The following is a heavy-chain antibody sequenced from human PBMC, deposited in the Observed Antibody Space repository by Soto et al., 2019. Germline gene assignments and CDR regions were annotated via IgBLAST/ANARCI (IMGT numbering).Heavy chain of an antibody. CDR2: IKQDGSEK. CDR1: GFTVSSKY. D-gene: IGHD2-15*01. J-gene: IGHJ4*02. Sequence: GGSLRLSCAASGFTVSSKYMSWVRQAPGKGLEWVANIKQDGSEKYYVDSVKGRFTISRDNAKNSLYLQMNSLRAEDTAVYYCARDIAGVFDYWGQGTLVTVSS. V-gene: IGHV3-7*01. CDR3: ARDIAGVFDY.